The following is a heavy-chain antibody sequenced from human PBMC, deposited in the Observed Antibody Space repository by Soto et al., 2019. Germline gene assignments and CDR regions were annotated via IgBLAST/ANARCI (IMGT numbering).Heavy chain of an antibody. Sequence: GXSVKSSCKASGYTFTSYYLHWARQAPGQGLEWMGIINPSGGSTGYAQKFQGRVTMTRDTSTSTVYMELSSLRSEDTAVYYCARGGTVTLDYWGQGTLVTSPQ. J-gene: IGHJ4*02. V-gene: IGHV1-46*03. CDR1: GYTFTSYY. D-gene: IGHD4-17*01. CDR2: INPSGGST. CDR3: ARGGTVTLDY.